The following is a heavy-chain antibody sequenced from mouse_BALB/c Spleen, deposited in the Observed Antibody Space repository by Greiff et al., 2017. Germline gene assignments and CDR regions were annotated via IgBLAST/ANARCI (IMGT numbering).Heavy chain of an antibody. Sequence: QVQLQQSGAELMKPGASVKISCKATGYTFSSYWIEWVKQRPGHGLEWIGEILPGSGSTNYNEKFKGKATFTADTSSNTAYMQLSSLTSEDSAVYYYAGAYYCGSSYEAWFAYWGQGTLVTVSA. J-gene: IGHJ3*01. CDR3: AGAYYCGSSYEAWFAY. CDR1: GYTFSSYW. V-gene: IGHV1-9*01. CDR2: ILPGSGST. D-gene: IGHD1-1*01.